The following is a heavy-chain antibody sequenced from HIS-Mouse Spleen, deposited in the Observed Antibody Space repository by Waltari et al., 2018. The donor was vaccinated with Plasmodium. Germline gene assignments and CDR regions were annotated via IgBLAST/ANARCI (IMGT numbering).Heavy chain of an antibody. J-gene: IGHJ4*02. CDR2: ISYDGSNK. CDR3: AKEVLGYYDFWSRPDY. Sequence: QVQLVESGGGVVQPGRSLRLSCAASGFTFSSYGMHWGGQAPGNGREWVAVISYDGSNKYYAESVKGRFTISRDNSKNTLYLQMNSLRAEDTAVYYCAKEVLGYYDFWSRPDYWGQGTLVTVSS. CDR1: GFTFSSYG. D-gene: IGHD3-3*01. V-gene: IGHV3-30*18.